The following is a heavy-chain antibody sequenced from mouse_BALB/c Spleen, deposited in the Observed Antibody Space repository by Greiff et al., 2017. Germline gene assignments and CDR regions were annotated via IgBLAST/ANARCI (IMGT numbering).Heavy chain of an antibody. CDR2: ISYDGSN. CDR3: ARGDYDDDGFAY. V-gene: IGHV3-6*02. J-gene: IGHJ3*01. CDR1: GYSITSGYY. Sequence: EVKLVESGPGLVKPSQSLSLTCSVTGYSITSGYYWNWIRQFPGNKLEWMGYISYDGSNNYNPSLKNRISITRDTSKNQFFLKLNSVTTEDTATYYCARGDYDDDGFAYWGQGTLVTVSA. D-gene: IGHD2-4*01.